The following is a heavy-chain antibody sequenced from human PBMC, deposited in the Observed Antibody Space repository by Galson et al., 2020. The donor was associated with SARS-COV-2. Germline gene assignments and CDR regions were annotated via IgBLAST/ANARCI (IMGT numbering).Heavy chain of an antibody. CDR1: GYTFTGYY. CDR3: AREGDGSGSYMYWFDP. J-gene: IGHJ5*02. Sequence: ASVKVSCKASGYTFTGYYMHWVRQAPGQGLEWMGWINPNSGGTNYAQKFQGWVTMTRDTSISTAYMELSRLRSDDTAVYYCAREGDGSGSYMYWFDPWGQGTLVTVSS. D-gene: IGHD3-10*01. V-gene: IGHV1-2*04. CDR2: INPNSGGT.